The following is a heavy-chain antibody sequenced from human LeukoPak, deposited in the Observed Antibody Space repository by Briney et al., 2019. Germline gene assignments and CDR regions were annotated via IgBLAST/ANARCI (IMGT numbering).Heavy chain of an antibody. J-gene: IGHJ6*02. CDR3: ARDHRVVATTIGYYYYGMDV. Sequence: SETLSLTCTVSGGSISSSSYYWGWIRQPPGKGLEWIGSIYYSGSTYYNPSLKSRVTISVDTSKNQFSLKLSSVTAADTAVYYCARDHRVVATTIGYYYYGMDVWGQGTTVTVSS. V-gene: IGHV4-39*02. CDR1: GGSISSSSYY. D-gene: IGHD5-12*01. CDR2: IYYSGST.